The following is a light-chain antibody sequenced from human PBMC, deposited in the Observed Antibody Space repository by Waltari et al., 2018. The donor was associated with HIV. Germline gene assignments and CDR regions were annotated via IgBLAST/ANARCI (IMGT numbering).Light chain of an antibody. CDR3: QQNSESPWT. J-gene: IGKJ1*01. Sequence: EIKMTQSPSALSVSPGQTVTITCWASQMTNNYLAWYHQSLGESPKLLIYGTSTSATGVPARFRGTGSGTQYTLTICSLQSEDIAIYFCQQNSESPWTFGQGTKLEIK. CDR1: QMTNNY. V-gene: IGKV3-15*01. CDR2: GTS.